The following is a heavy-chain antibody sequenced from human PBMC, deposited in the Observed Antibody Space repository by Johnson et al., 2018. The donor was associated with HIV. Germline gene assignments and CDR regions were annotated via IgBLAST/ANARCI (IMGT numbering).Heavy chain of an antibody. CDR2: IKQGGSEK. D-gene: IGHD6-19*01. CDR3: ASGAAVASNAFDI. Sequence: EQLVESGGGLVQPGGSLRLSCAASGFTFSSYWMSWVRQAPGKGLEWVANIKQGGSEKYYVDSVKGRFTISRDNAKNSLYLQMNSLRAEDTAVYYCASGAAVASNAFDIWGQGTMVTVSS. V-gene: IGHV3-7*01. CDR1: GFTFSSYW. J-gene: IGHJ3*02.